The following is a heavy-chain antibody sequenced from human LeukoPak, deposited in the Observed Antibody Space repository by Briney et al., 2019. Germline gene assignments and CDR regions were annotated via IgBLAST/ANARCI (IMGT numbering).Heavy chain of an antibody. J-gene: IGHJ4*02. CDR2: MYTSGST. CDR3: ATYDQQLAFDN. CDR1: GGSMSSYY. V-gene: IGHV4-4*07. Sequence: PSETLSLTCTVSGGSMSSYYWGWIRQPAGKGLEWIGRMYTSGSTNYNPSLKSRVTMSIDTSKKHFSLNLDSVTAADTAVYYCATYDQQLAFDNWGQGSLVTVSS. D-gene: IGHD6-13*01.